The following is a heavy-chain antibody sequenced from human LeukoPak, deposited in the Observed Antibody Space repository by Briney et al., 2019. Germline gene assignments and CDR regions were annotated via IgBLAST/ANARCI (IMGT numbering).Heavy chain of an antibody. CDR1: GYSISSGYY. Sequence: SETLSLTCTVSGYSISSGYYWGWIRQPPGKGLEWIGSIYHSGSTYYNPSLKSRVTISVDTSKNQFSLKLSSVTAADTAVYYCARVDGYNFQGYFDYWGQGTLVTVSS. CDR3: ARVDGYNFQGYFDY. D-gene: IGHD5-24*01. V-gene: IGHV4-38-2*02. CDR2: IYHSGST. J-gene: IGHJ4*02.